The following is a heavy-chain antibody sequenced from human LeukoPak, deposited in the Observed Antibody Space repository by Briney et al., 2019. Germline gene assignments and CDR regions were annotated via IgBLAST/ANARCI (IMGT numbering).Heavy chain of an antibody. CDR3: ARHNSRRATTVTEIDY. V-gene: IGHV5-51*01. D-gene: IGHD4-17*01. Sequence: GESLEISCKGSGYSFTSYWIGWVRQMPGKGLEWMGIIYPGDSDTRYSPSFQGQVTISADKSISTAYLQWSSLKASDTAMYYCARHNSRRATTVTEIDYRGQGTLVTVSS. CDR1: GYSFTSYW. CDR2: IYPGDSDT. J-gene: IGHJ4*02.